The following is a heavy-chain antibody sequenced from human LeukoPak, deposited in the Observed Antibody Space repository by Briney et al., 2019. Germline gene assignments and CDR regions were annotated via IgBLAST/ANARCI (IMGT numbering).Heavy chain of an antibody. CDR1: GGSFSGYY. V-gene: IGHV4-34*01. CDR3: ARRFWSGYYGTNFDY. Sequence: PSETLSLTCAVYGGSFSGYYWSWIRQPPGKGLEWIGEINHSGSTNYNPSLKSRVTISVDTSKNQFSLKLSSVTAADTAVYYCARRFWSGYYGTNFDYWGQGTLVTVSS. CDR2: INHSGST. D-gene: IGHD3-3*01. J-gene: IGHJ4*02.